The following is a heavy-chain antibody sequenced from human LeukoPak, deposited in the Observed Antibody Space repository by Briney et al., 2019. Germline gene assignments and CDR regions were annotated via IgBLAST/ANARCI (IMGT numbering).Heavy chain of an antibody. V-gene: IGHV3-21*01. D-gene: IGHD6-19*01. CDR1: GFTFSSYA. Sequence: PGGSLRLSCAASGFTFSSYAMDWVRQAPGKGLEWVSSISSSSTYIYYADSMKGRFTISRDNSKNTLYLQMNSLRAEDTAVYYCAKEGSGWYFDYWGQGTLVTVSS. CDR3: AKEGSGWYFDY. CDR2: ISSSSTYI. J-gene: IGHJ4*02.